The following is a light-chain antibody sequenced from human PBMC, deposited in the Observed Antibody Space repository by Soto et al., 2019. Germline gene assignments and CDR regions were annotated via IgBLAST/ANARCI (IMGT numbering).Light chain of an antibody. J-gene: IGLJ3*02. CDR1: HSNSGAGYD. CDR3: QSYDSSLSGWV. CDR2: GNN. Sequence: QSVLTQPPSVSGVPGQRVTISCTGSHSNSGAGYDVHWYQQLPGTAPKLLIYGNNNRPSGVPDRFSGSKSGASASLAITGLQAEDEGDYYCQSYDSSLSGWVFGGGTKVTVL. V-gene: IGLV1-40*01.